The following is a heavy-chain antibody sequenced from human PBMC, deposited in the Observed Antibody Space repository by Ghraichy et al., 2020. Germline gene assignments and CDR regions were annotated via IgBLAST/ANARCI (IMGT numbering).Heavy chain of an antibody. J-gene: IGHJ6*02. CDR3: TRDSYTEATGRGYYYGMDV. D-gene: IGHD3-9*01. Sequence: GGSLRLSCAASEFSFSSYWMHWVRQAPGKGLMWVSRINPDGRDTAYADSVKGRFTISRDNAENTLYLQMNSLRAEDTAVYYCTRDSYTEATGRGYYYGMDVWGQGTTVTVSS. V-gene: IGHV3-74*01. CDR2: INPDGRDT. CDR1: EFSFSSYW.